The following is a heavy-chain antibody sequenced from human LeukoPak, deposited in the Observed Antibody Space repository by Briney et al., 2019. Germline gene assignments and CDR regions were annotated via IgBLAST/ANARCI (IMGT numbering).Heavy chain of an antibody. D-gene: IGHD2-15*01. CDR3: ARVFVVVHSIDY. Sequence: PGGSLRLSCAGSGFTFSSHGMNWVRQTPGKGLEWISYIRSDSSIIKYADSVRGRFTISRDNAKSSLYLQMNSLRDEDTAIYYCARVFVVVHSIDYWGQGTLVSVSS. CDR1: GFTFSSHG. J-gene: IGHJ4*02. CDR2: IRSDSSII. V-gene: IGHV3-48*02.